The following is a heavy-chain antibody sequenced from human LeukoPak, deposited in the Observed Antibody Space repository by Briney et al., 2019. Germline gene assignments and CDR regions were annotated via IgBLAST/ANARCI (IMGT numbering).Heavy chain of an antibody. Sequence: GGSLRLSCAASGFTFSCYWMHWVRQAPGKGLVWVSRVNTDGSSTRYADSVKGRFTISRDNAKNTLYLQMNSLRAEDTAVYYCARERPRYCSGGSCYSYYFDYWGQGTLVTVSS. CDR2: VNTDGSST. CDR1: GFTFSCYW. J-gene: IGHJ4*02. D-gene: IGHD2-15*01. V-gene: IGHV3-74*01. CDR3: ARERPRYCSGGSCYSYYFDY.